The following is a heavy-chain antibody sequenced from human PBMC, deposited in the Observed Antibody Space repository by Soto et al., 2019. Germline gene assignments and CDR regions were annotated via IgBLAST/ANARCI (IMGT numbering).Heavy chain of an antibody. D-gene: IGHD6-13*01. J-gene: IGHJ6*02. CDR3: GRSWYYYYGMDV. CDR2: IIPIFGTA. V-gene: IGHV1-69*01. CDR1: GGTFSSYA. Sequence: QVQLVQSGAEVKKPGSSVKVSCKASGGTFSSYAISWVRQAPGQGLEWMGGIIPIFGTANYAQKFQGRVMITADESTSTAYMELSSLRSEDTAVYYCGRSWYYYYGMDVWGQGTTVTVSS.